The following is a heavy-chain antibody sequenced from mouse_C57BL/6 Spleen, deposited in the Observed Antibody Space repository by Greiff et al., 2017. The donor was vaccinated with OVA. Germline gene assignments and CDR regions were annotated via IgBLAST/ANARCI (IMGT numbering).Heavy chain of an antibody. J-gene: IGHJ2*01. Sequence: VQLQQSGPELVKPGASVKISCKASGYTFTDYYMNWVKQSHGKSLEWIGDINPNNGGTSYNQKFKGKATLTVDKSSSTAYMELRSLTSEDSAVYYCAREGQLRLHYWGQGTTLTVSS. V-gene: IGHV1-26*01. CDR3: AREGQLRLHY. CDR1: GYTFTDYY. CDR2: INPNNGGT. D-gene: IGHD3-2*02.